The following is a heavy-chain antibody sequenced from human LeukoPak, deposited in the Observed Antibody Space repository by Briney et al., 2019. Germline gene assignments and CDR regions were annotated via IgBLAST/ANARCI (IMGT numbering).Heavy chain of an antibody. V-gene: IGHV3-73*01. CDR2: IRGKAYTYAT. J-gene: IGHJ4*02. CDR3: STTVTA. D-gene: IGHD4-17*01. Sequence: GGSLKLSCAASGLIFSDSAIHWVRLASGKGLEWVGRIRGKAYTYATTYAESVQGRFTISRDDSKNTAYLQMNSLKTEDTAVYYCSTTVTARGQGTLVTVST. CDR1: GLIFSDSA.